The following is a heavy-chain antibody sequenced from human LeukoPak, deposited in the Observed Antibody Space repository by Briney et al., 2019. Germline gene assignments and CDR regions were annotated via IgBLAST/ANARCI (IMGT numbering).Heavy chain of an antibody. CDR2: ISSSSLYI. Sequence: GGSLRLSCAASGFTFSSYSMNWVRQAPGKGLEWVSSISSSSLYIYYADSVKGRFTISRDNSKNTLYLQMNSLRAEDTAVYYCARRPPTVSYYFDYWGQGTLVTVSS. V-gene: IGHV3-21*04. J-gene: IGHJ4*02. CDR3: ARRPPTVSYYFDY. CDR1: GFTFSSYS. D-gene: IGHD4-17*01.